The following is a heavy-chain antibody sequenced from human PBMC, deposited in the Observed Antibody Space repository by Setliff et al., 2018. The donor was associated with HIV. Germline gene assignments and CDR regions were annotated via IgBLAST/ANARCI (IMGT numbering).Heavy chain of an antibody. CDR2: INRSGST. D-gene: IGHD3-16*01. Sequence: NPSETLSLTCAVYGGSFSSYSWTWIRQPPGKGLEWIGEINRSGSTNYNPSLKSRLTIIVDTSKNQFSLKLNSVTAADTAVYYCGSIMVGGAMSYSYYYVDVWGKGTTVTVSS. CDR1: GGSFSSYS. V-gene: IGHV4-34*01. J-gene: IGHJ6*03. CDR3: GSIMVGGAMSYSYYYVDV.